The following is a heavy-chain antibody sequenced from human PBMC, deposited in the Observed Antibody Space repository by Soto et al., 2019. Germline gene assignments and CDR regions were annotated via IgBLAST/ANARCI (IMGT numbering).Heavy chain of an antibody. Sequence: PGGSLRLSCAASGFTFDDYAMHWVRQAPGKGLEWVSGISWNSGSIGYADSVKGRFTISRDNAKNSLYLQMNSLRAEDTALYYCAKQGGYSSSRKAFDIWGQGTMVTVSS. J-gene: IGHJ3*02. CDR1: GFTFDDYA. V-gene: IGHV3-9*01. CDR3: AKQGGYSSSRKAFDI. D-gene: IGHD6-13*01. CDR2: ISWNSGSI.